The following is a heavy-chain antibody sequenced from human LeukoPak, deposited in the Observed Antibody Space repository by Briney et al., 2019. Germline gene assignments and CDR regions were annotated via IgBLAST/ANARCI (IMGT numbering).Heavy chain of an antibody. D-gene: IGHD4-23*01. CDR3: ARDWGYSETVTLDY. Sequence: SGGSLRLSCAAPGFTFSSYSMNWVRQAPGKGLEWVSSISSSSSYIYYADSVKGRFTISRDNAKNSLYLQMNSLRAEDTAVYYCARDWGYSETVTLDYWGQGTLVTVSS. J-gene: IGHJ4*02. CDR1: GFTFSSYS. CDR2: ISSSSSYI. V-gene: IGHV3-21*01.